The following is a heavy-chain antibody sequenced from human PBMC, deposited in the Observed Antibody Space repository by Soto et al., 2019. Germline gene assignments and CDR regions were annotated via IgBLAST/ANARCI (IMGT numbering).Heavy chain of an antibody. Sequence: GASVQVSCKASGYTFTSYAMHWVRQAPGQRLEWMGWINAGNGNTKYSQNFQGRVTFTRDISASTAYMELSSLSFKDTAVYYCARPHFSSSYYFDYWGQGTLVTVSS. CDR2: INAGNGNT. J-gene: IGHJ4*02. D-gene: IGHD6-13*01. CDR1: GYTFTSYA. V-gene: IGHV1-3*01. CDR3: ARPHFSSSYYFDY.